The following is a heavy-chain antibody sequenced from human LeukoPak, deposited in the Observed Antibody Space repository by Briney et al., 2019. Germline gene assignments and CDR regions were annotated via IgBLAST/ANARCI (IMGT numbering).Heavy chain of an antibody. Sequence: GGSLRLSCADSGFTFSSYAMSWVRQAPGKGLEWVSAISGSGGSTYYADSVKGRFTISRDNSKSTLYLQMNSLRAEDTAVYYCAKDPVFRRDRYNYVPLFDYWGQGTLVTVSS. CDR1: GFTFSSYA. D-gene: IGHD5-24*01. V-gene: IGHV3-23*01. J-gene: IGHJ4*02. CDR2: ISGSGGST. CDR3: AKDPVFRRDRYNYVPLFDY.